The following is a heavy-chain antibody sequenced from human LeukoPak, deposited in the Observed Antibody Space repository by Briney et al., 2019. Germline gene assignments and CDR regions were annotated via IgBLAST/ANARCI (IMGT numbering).Heavy chain of an antibody. CDR1: GGSISSYY. J-gene: IGHJ4*02. CDR3: ARDRGGGYGIDY. CDR2: IYYSGST. Sequence: SSETLSLTCTVSGGSISSYYWSWIRQPPGKGLEWNGYIYYSGSTNYNPSLKSRVTISVDTSKNQFSLKLSSVTAADTAVYYCARDRGGGYGIDYWGQGTLVTVSS. D-gene: IGHD5-18*01. V-gene: IGHV4-59*01.